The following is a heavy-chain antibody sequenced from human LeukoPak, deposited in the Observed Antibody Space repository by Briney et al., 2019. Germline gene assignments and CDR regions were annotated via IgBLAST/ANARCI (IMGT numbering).Heavy chain of an antibody. V-gene: IGHV4-34*01. Sequence: SGTPSLTSGVYGGSLSACYWSGIVHSPRKERQWIGEINHGGSTNYNPSLKSRVTMSVDTSKNHFSLKLSSVTAADTAVYFCAREGRMSMGIEYWGQGTLVTVSS. J-gene: IGHJ4*02. D-gene: IGHD4/OR15-4a*01. CDR2: INHGGST. CDR1: GGSLSACY. CDR3: AREGRMSMGIEY.